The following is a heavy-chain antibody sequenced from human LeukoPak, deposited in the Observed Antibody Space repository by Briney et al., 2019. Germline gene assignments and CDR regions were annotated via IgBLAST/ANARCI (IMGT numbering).Heavy chain of an antibody. Sequence: SETLSLTCTVSGGSISNNYWSWIRQPPGKGLEWIGYIRYSGSTDYNPSLKSRVTISLDTSKNQFSLRLSSVTAADTAVYYCARRSPVPDYWGQGTLSPSPQ. D-gene: IGHD2-15*01. CDR3: ARRSPVPDY. CDR2: IRYSGST. V-gene: IGHV4-59*01. CDR1: GGSISNNY. J-gene: IGHJ4*02.